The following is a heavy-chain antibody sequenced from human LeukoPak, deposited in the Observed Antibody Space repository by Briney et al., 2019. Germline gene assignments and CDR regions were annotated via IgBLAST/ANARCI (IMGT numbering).Heavy chain of an antibody. V-gene: IGHV1-18*01. D-gene: IGHD2-2*01. CDR1: GYTFTSYG. CDR3: ARDSVPAKNAFDI. Sequence: ASVKVSCKVSGYTFTSYGISWVRQAPGQGLEWMGWISAYNGNTNYAQKLQGRVTMTTDTSTSTAYMELRSLRSDDAAVYYCARDSVPAKNAFDIWGQGTMVTVSS. CDR2: ISAYNGNT. J-gene: IGHJ3*02.